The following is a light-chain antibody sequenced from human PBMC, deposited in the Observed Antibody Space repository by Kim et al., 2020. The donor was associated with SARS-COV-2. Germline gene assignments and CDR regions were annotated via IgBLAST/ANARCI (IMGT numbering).Light chain of an antibody. J-gene: IGLJ3*02. CDR1: TPNIGTNY. Sequence: PGQRITISCSGSTPNIGTNYVYWYQQFPGTAPKLLIYSNNLRPSGVSDRFSGSKSGTSASLAISGLRPEDEADYYCAAWDDRLNGVFGGGTQLTVL. CDR2: SNN. V-gene: IGLV1-47*02. CDR3: AAWDDRLNGV.